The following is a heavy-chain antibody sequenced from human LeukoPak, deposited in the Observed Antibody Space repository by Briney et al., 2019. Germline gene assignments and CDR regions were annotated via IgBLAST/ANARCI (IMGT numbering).Heavy chain of an antibody. D-gene: IGHD3-22*01. CDR1: GGTFNNYA. V-gene: IGHV1-69*04. CDR2: IIPILGIT. J-gene: IGHJ3*02. CDR3: ASFYYDSSGYDVFDI. Sequence: SVKVSCKASGGTFNNYAINWVRQAPGQGLEWMGRIIPILGITNYAQKFQGRVTITADKSTSTAYMELSSLRSEDTAVYSCASFYYDSSGYDVFDICGQGTMVTVSS.